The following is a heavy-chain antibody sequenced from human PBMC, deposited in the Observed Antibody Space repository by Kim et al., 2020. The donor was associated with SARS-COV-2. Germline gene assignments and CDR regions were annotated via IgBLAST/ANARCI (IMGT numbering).Heavy chain of an antibody. CDR3: ARRGISSSPPDY. D-gene: IGHD6-13*01. Sequence: SETLSLTCTVSGGSISSSSYYWGWIRQPPGKGLEWIGSIYYSGSTYYNPSLKSRVTISVDTSKNQFSLKLSSVTAADTAVYYCARRGISSSPPDYWGQGTLVTVSS. CDR1: GGSISSSSYY. V-gene: IGHV4-39*01. J-gene: IGHJ4*02. CDR2: IYYSGST.